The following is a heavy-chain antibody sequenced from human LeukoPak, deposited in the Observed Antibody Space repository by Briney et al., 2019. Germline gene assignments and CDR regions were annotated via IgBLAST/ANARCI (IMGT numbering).Heavy chain of an antibody. J-gene: IGHJ4*02. CDR2: ISGSGGST. D-gene: IGHD3-9*01. CDR3: ARDYYDILTGYQY. Sequence: PGGSLRLSCAASGFTFSNYEMNWVRQAPGKGLEWVSAISGSGGSTYYADSVKGRFTISRDNSKNTLYLQMNSLRAEDTAVYYCARDYYDILTGYQYWGQGTLVTVSS. V-gene: IGHV3-23*01. CDR1: GFTFSNYE.